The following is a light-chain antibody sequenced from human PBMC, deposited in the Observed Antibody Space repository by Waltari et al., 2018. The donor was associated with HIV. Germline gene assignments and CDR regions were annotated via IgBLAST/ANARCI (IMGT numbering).Light chain of an antibody. CDR2: EVS. Sequence: QSALTQPASVSGSPGQSITLSCTGTSSDVGGYNHVSWYQQHPGKAPKLMIYEVSYRPSGVSNRFSGSKSGNTASLTISGLQAEDEADYYCSSYTSTSTVFGGGTKLTVL. CDR3: SSYTSTSTV. CDR1: SSDVGGYNH. J-gene: IGLJ3*02. V-gene: IGLV2-14*01.